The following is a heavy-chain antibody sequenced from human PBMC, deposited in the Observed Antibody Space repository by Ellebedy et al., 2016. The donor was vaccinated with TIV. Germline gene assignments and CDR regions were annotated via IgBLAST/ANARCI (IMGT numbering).Heavy chain of an antibody. J-gene: IGHJ4*02. CDR2: IDPRSGAT. CDR1: EYTFTGYY. CDR3: ASVTFGEVIDY. Sequence: ASVKVSCKASEYTFTGYYIHWVRQAPGQGLEWMGWIDPRSGATNYAQKYQGRVTMTRDASITTAYMDLSSLKSDDTAVSYGASVTFGEVIDYWGQGTLVTVSS. V-gene: IGHV1-2*02. D-gene: IGHD3-16*02.